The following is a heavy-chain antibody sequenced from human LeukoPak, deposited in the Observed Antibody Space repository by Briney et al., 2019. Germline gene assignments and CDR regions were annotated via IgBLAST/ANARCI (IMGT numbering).Heavy chain of an antibody. CDR1: GGSLIDHF. V-gene: IGHV4-59*11. J-gene: IGHJ5*02. CDR3: ARIWTRSTCFDH. Sequence: PSETLSHTRTVSGGSLIDHFWRCSPQPPGKGLEWIGYIYYSGSTNYNPSLKSRVTISIDTSKNQFSLKLKSVTAADTAVYYCARIWTRSTCFDHCGQGTLVTVSS. CDR2: IYYSGST. D-gene: IGHD3/OR15-3a*01.